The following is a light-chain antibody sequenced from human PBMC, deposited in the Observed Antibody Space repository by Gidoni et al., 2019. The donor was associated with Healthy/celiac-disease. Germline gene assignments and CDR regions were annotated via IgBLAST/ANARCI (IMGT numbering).Light chain of an antibody. J-gene: IGKJ3*01. V-gene: IGKV1-9*01. CDR1: QGISSY. CDR2: AAS. Sequence: DIQLTPYPSFLSAAVGDRVTITCRASQGISSYLAWYQQKPGKAPKLLIYAASTLQSGVPSRFSGSGSGTEFTLTISSLQPEDFATYYCQQLNSYPRTFGPGTKVDIK. CDR3: QQLNSYPRT.